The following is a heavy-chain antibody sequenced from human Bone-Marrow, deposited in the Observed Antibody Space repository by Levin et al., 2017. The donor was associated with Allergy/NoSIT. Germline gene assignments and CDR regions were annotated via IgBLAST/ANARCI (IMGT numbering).Heavy chain of an antibody. Sequence: SLVYYSCKFFFFPFLLSPFLWVRQAPGQGLEWMGRIIPFFGIPNYAQKFQDRITIISDPSTNTAYMDLRSLTTEDTAVYYCARGVNSIDYWGQGTLVTVSS. V-gene: IGHV1-69*04. D-gene: IGHD3-16*02. CDR2: IIPFFGIP. CDR3: ARGVNSIDY. CDR1: FFPFLLSP. J-gene: IGHJ4*02.